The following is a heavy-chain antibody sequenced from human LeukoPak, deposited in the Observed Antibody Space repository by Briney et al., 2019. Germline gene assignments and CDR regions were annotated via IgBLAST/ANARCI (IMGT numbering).Heavy chain of an antibody. Sequence: TGGSLRLSCAASGFTFDEYTMHWVRQAPGKGLERVSGISWKSGTIGYADSVKGRFTISRDNAKNSLYLQMNSLRVEDMALYYCVKARRDGYNSWGIFDYWGQGTLVTVSS. CDR2: ISWKSGTI. V-gene: IGHV3-9*03. D-gene: IGHD5-24*01. J-gene: IGHJ4*02. CDR1: GFTFDEYT. CDR3: VKARRDGYNSWGIFDY.